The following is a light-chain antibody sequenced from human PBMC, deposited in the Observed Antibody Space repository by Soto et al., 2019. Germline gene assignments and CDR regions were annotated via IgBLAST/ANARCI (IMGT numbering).Light chain of an antibody. CDR1: SSDVGGYNY. CDR2: DVS. V-gene: IGLV2-14*03. Sequence: QSVLTQPASVSGSPGQSITISCTGTSSDVGGYNYVSWYQQHPGKPPKLMISDVSNRPSGVSNRFSGSKSGNTASLTISGLQAEDEADYYCSSYTRTSTYVFGTGTKVTVL. J-gene: IGLJ1*01. CDR3: SSYTRTSTYV.